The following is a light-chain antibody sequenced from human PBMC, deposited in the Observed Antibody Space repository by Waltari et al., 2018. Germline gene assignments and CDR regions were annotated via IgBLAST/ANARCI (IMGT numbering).Light chain of an antibody. CDR2: EVS. CDR3: SSYTTSSAPGV. Sequence: QSALTQPASVSGSPGQAITISCPGTDSDVGAYDFFSWYQQHPGKAPHLIIYEVSNRPSGISNRFSASKYGNTASLTISGLQAEDEADYYCSSYTTSSAPGVFGTGTRVTVL. V-gene: IGLV2-14*01. J-gene: IGLJ1*01. CDR1: DSDVGAYDF.